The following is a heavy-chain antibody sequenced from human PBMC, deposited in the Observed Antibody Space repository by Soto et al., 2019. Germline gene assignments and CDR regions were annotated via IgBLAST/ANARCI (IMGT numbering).Heavy chain of an antibody. CDR2: INHSGST. CDR3: ARVQEQWLAGIVDY. V-gene: IGHV4-34*01. Sequence: PSETLSLTCAVYGGSFSGYFWSWIRQPPGKGLEWIGEINHSGSTNDNPSLKSRVTISVDTSKNQFSLNLSSVTAADTAVYYCARVQEQWLAGIVDYWGQGTLVTVSS. D-gene: IGHD6-19*01. J-gene: IGHJ4*02. CDR1: GGSFSGYF.